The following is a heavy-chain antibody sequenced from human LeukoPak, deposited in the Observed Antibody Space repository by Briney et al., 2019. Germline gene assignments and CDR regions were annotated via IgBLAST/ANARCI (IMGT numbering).Heavy chain of an antibody. V-gene: IGHV4-61*02. J-gene: IGHJ5*02. CDR2: IYTSGST. Sequence: SETLSPTCTVSGGSISSGSYYWSWIRQPAGKGLEWIGRIYTSGSTNYNPSLKSRVTISVDTSKNQFSLKLSSVTAADTAVYYCARDHRAIVPAAMGTWFDPWGQGTLVTVSS. CDR1: GGSISSGSYY. CDR3: ARDHRAIVPAAMGTWFDP. D-gene: IGHD2-2*01.